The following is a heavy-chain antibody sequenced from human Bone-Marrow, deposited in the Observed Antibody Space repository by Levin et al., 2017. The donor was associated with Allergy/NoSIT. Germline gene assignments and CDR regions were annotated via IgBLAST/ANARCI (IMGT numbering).Heavy chain of an antibody. V-gene: IGHV3-21*01. Sequence: PGGSLRLSCAASGFSFNSFTMNWVRQAPGKGLEWVSYISSSSRQVYYGESLKGRFTISRDNAGNSVYLQMNSLRAEDTAVYYCARLSGAFRLDYWGQGILVTVSS. CDR1: GFSFNSFT. D-gene: IGHD1-26*01. CDR3: ARLSGAFRLDY. CDR2: ISSSSRQV. J-gene: IGHJ4*02.